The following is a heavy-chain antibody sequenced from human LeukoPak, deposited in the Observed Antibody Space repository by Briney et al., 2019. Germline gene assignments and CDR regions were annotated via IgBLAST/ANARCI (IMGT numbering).Heavy chain of an antibody. J-gene: IGHJ6*03. CDR2: ISGSGGST. Sequence: GGSLRLSCAASGFTFSSYAMSWVRQAPGKGLEWVSAISGSGGSTYYADSVKGRFTISRDNSKNTLYLQMNSLRAEDTAVYYCAGQDSGSYGWDYYYYYMDVWGKGATVTVSS. V-gene: IGHV3-23*01. D-gene: IGHD1-26*01. CDR1: GFTFSSYA. CDR3: AGQDSGSYGWDYYYYYMDV.